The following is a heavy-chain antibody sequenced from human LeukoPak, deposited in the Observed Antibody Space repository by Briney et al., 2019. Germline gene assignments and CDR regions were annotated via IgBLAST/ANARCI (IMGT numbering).Heavy chain of an antibody. CDR3: ARPSAYIISSSMDY. D-gene: IGHD6-6*01. CDR1: GYSFTSYW. CDR2: IYPGDSDT. Sequence: GESLKISCKGSGYSFTSYWIGWVRQMPGKGLEWMGLIYPGDSDTRYSPSFQGQVTISADKSISTAYLQWSSLKASDTVMYYCARPSAYIISSSMDYWGQGTLVTVSS. V-gene: IGHV5-51*01. J-gene: IGHJ4*02.